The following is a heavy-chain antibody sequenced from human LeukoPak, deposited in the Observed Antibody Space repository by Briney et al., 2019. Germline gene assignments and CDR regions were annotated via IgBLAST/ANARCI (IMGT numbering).Heavy chain of an antibody. V-gene: IGHV2-70*11. D-gene: IGHD5-12*01. J-gene: IGHJ4*02. Sequence: CGPALVKPTQTLTLTCTFSGFSLSTSGMCVSWIRQPPGKALEWLARIDWDDDKYYSTSLKTRLTISKDTSKNQVVLTMTNMDPVDTATYYCARIPRGYSGYDQALDYWGQGTLVTVSS. CDR1: GFSLSTSGMC. CDR3: ARIPRGYSGYDQALDY. CDR2: IDWDDDK.